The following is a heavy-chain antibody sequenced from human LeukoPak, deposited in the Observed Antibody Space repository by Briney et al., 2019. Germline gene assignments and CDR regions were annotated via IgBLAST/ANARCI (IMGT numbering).Heavy chain of an antibody. CDR3: AKTQRDLPERRYNWFDP. CDR1: GFTFSSYA. CDR2: ISGSGGNT. Sequence: GGSLRLSCAASGFTFSSYAMSWVRQAPGKGLEWVSTISGSGGNTYYADSVKGRFTISRDNSKNTLYLQMNSLRAEDTAVYYCAKTQRDLPERRYNWFDPWGQGTLVTVSS. J-gene: IGHJ5*02. V-gene: IGHV3-23*01. D-gene: IGHD2-21*02.